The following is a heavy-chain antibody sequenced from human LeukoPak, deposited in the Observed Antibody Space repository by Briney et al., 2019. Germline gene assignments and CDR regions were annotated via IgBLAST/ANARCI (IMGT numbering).Heavy chain of an antibody. V-gene: IGHV3-21*01. Sequence: PGGSLRLSCAASGFTFSSYSMNWVRQAPGKGLEWVSSISSSGSYIYYADSVKGRFTISGHNAKNSLYLQMNSLRAEDTAVYYCARDPSDSSGVYWGQGTLVTASS. D-gene: IGHD3-22*01. CDR3: ARDPSDSSGVY. CDR2: ISSSGSYI. CDR1: GFTFSSYS. J-gene: IGHJ4*02.